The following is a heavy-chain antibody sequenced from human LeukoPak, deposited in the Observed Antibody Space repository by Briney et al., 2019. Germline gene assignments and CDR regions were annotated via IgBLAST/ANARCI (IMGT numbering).Heavy chain of an antibody. D-gene: IGHD2-15*01. CDR3: ARDPSHHSGTFDI. V-gene: IGHV4-59*02. CDR1: RVSVTSYY. J-gene: IGHJ3*02. CDR2: VYFSGGT. Sequence: PSETLSLTCTVSRVSVTSYYWSWIRQPPGKGLEWIGDVYFSGGTKYYPSLQSRATISLDTSQNQFSLRLRSVTAADTAVYYCARDPSHHSGTFDIWGQGTMVTVPS.